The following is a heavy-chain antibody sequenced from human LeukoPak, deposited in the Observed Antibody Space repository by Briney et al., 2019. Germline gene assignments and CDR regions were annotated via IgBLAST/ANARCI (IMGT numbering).Heavy chain of an antibody. CDR3: ARILSVGDRGFDAFDI. D-gene: IGHD3-16*01. V-gene: IGHV2-70*17. Sequence: SCPTLVNPTQTLTLTCTFSGFSLSTTGMCVAWIRQPPGKALECLAPIDWDDDKFYSTSLKTRLTISKDTSKNQVVLTMTNMDPVDTATYYCARILSVGDRGFDAFDIWGPGTMVTVSS. CDR1: GFSLSTTGMC. J-gene: IGHJ3*02. CDR2: IDWDDDK.